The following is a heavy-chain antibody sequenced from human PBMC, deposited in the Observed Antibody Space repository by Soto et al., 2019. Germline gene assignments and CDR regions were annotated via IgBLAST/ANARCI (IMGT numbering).Heavy chain of an antibody. CDR1: GFTFSSYE. CDR2: ISKSGSTI. CDR3: AREGYYYFDY. Sequence: EVQLVESGGGLVQPGGSLRLSCAGSGFTFSSYEMHWVRQAPGKGLEWVSYISKSGSTIYYADSVKGRFTISRDSAKDSLYLQMNSLRAEDTAVYFCAREGYYYFDYWGQGTLVAGSS. V-gene: IGHV3-48*03. D-gene: IGHD1-1*01. J-gene: IGHJ4*02.